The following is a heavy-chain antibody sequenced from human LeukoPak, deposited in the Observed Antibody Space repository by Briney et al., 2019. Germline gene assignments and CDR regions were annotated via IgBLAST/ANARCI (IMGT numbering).Heavy chain of an antibody. Sequence: SETLSLTCTVSGGSISSSSYYWGWIRQPPGKGLEWIGSIYYSGSTYYNPSLKSRVTISVDTSKNQFSLKLSSVTAADTAVYYCARQYYYDSSGYYYSGANNWFDPWGQGTLVTVSS. CDR3: ARQYYYDSSGYYYSGANNWFDP. CDR2: IYYSGST. J-gene: IGHJ5*02. V-gene: IGHV4-39*01. D-gene: IGHD3-22*01. CDR1: GGSISSSSYY.